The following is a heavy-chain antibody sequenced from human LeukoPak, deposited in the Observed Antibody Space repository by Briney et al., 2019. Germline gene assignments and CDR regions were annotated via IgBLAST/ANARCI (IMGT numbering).Heavy chain of an antibody. CDR2: IYTSGST. Sequence: SQTLSLTCTVSGGSISSGSYYWSWIRQPAGKGLEWIGRIYTSGSTNYNPSLKSRVTILVDTSKNQFSLKVSSVTAADTAVYYCARHAVVITDDAFDIWGQGTVVTVSS. CDR3: ARHAVVITDDAFDI. J-gene: IGHJ3*02. D-gene: IGHD3-22*01. CDR1: GGSISSGSYY. V-gene: IGHV4-61*02.